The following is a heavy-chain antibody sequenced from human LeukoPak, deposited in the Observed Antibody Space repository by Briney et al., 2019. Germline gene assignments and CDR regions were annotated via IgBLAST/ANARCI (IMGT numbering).Heavy chain of an antibody. V-gene: IGHV1-3*01. Sequence: KFQGRVTITRDTSASTAYMELSSLRSEDTAVYYCVGAGAIGGAFDIWGQGTMVTVSS. J-gene: IGHJ3*02. D-gene: IGHD3-10*01. CDR3: VGAGAIGGAFDI.